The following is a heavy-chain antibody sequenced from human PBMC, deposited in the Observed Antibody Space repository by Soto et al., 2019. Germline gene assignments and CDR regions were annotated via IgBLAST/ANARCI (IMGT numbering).Heavy chain of an antibody. V-gene: IGHV1-8*01. J-gene: IGHJ6*02. CDR3: ARPNDAYPILYGMDV. Sequence: QVQLVQSGAEVKKPGASVKVSCKASGYTFTSYDINWVRQATGQGLEWMGWMNPNSGNTGYAQKFQGRVTMTRNTSISTAYMELSSLRSEDTAVYYCARPNDAYPILYGMDVWGQGTTVSVSS. D-gene: IGHD1-1*01. CDR1: GYTFTSYD. CDR2: MNPNSGNT.